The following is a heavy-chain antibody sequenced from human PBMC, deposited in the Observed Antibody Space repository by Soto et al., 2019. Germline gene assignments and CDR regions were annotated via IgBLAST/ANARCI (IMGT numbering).Heavy chain of an antibody. CDR3: ARESVVVAATDDAFDI. CDR2: IKQDGSEK. V-gene: IGHV3-7*01. Sequence: PGGSLRLSCTTSGFTFGNYSMSWVRQAPGKGLEWVANIKQDGSEKYYVDSVKGRFTISRDNAKNSLYLQMNSLRAEDTAVYYCARESVVVAATDDAFDIWGQGTMVTVSS. CDR1: GFTFGNYS. D-gene: IGHD2-15*01. J-gene: IGHJ3*02.